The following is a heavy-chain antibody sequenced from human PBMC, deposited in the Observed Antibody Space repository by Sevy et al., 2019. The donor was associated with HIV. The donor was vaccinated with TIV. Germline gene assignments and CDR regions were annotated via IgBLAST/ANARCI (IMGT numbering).Heavy chain of an antibody. Sequence: ASVKVSCKASGGTFSSYATSWVRQAPGQGLEWMGGIIPIFGTANYAQKFQGRVTITADKSTSTAYMELSSLRSEDTAVYYCARDPFYGDYGGYSWFDPWGQGTLVTVSS. D-gene: IGHD4-17*01. CDR3: ARDPFYGDYGGYSWFDP. V-gene: IGHV1-69*06. J-gene: IGHJ5*02. CDR2: IIPIFGTA. CDR1: GGTFSSYA.